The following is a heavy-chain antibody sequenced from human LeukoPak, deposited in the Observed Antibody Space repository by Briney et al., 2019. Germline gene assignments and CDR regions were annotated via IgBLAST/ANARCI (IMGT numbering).Heavy chain of an antibody. CDR1: GGSISSGGYS. D-gene: IGHD3-9*01. V-gene: IGHV4-30-2*01. J-gene: IGHJ4*02. CDR2: IYHSGST. Sequence: SQTLSLTCAVSGGSISSGGYSWSWIRQPPGKGLEWIGYIYHSGSTYYNPSLKSRVTISVDRSKNQFSLKLSSVTAADTAMYYCARGDDILTGYYGSFDYWGQGTLVTVSS. CDR3: ARGDDILTGYYGSFDY.